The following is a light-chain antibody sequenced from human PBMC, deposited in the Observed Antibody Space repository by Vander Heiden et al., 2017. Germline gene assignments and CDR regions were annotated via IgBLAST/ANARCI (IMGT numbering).Light chain of an antibody. CDR1: QYISGY. CDR3: QQTYSTPYT. V-gene: IGKV1-39*01. Sequence: DILMTQSPSSLSASVGDRVTITCRASQYISGYLNWYQHKPGKAPKVLIFAASSLQSGVPSRFNGSGSGSEFTLTITSLQPEDFAAYSCQQTYSTPYTFGQGTKLEIK. J-gene: IGKJ2*01. CDR2: AAS.